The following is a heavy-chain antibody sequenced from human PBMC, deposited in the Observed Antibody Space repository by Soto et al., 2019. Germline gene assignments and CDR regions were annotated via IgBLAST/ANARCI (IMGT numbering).Heavy chain of an antibody. J-gene: IGHJ4*02. CDR3: ARVLGVTPHSLAY. CDR2: IYSDGNT. Sequence: GGSLRLSCAASGFTVSTKYMSWVRQAPGKGLEWVSIIYSDGNTYYADSVKGRFTISRDNSKNTLYLQMTNLRTEDTAVYYCARVLGVTPHSLAYWGKGTLVPVSP. D-gene: IGHD3-3*01. CDR1: GFTVSTKY. V-gene: IGHV3-53*01.